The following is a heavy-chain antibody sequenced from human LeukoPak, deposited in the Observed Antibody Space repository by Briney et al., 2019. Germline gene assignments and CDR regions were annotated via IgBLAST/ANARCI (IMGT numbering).Heavy chain of an antibody. CDR2: ISSSSSTI. D-gene: IGHD3-22*01. V-gene: IGHV3-48*01. CDR1: GFTFSSYS. CDR3: ARDAVWGYYDSSGYYPLDY. Sequence: GGSLRLSCAASGFTFSSYSMNWVRQAPGKGLEWVSYISSSSSTIYYADSVKGRFTISRDNAKNSLYLQMSSLRAEDTAVYYCARDAVWGYYDSSGYYPLDYWGQGTLVTVSS. J-gene: IGHJ4*02.